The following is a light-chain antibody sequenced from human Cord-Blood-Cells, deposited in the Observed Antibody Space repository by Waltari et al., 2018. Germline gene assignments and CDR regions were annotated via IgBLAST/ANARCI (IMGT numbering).Light chain of an antibody. V-gene: IGLV2-23*01. CDR3: CSYAGSSTPVV. CDR2: EGS. CDR1: SSDVGSYNF. J-gene: IGLJ2*01. Sequence: QSALTQPASESGSPGQSITISCTGTSSDVGSYNFDSGYQQHPGKAPKLMIFEGSKMPSGVSNRFSGSKSGNTASLTISGLQAEDEADYYCCSYAGSSTPVVFGGGTKLTVL.